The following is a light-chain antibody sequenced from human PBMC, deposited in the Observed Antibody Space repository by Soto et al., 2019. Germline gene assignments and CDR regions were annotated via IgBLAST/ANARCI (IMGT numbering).Light chain of an antibody. CDR3: LLSCSGARV. CDR1: TGAVTSGHY. V-gene: IGLV7-46*01. Sequence: AVVTQAPSLTVSPGGTVTLTCGSSTGAVTSGHYPYWFQQKPGQAPRTLIYDTNNKHSWTPARFSGSLLGGKAALTLSGAQPEDEAEYYCLLSCSGARVFGGGTKLTVL. CDR2: DTN. J-gene: IGLJ3*02.